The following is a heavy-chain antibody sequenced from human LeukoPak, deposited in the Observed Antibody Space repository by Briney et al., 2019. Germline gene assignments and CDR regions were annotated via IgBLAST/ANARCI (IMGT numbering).Heavy chain of an antibody. J-gene: IGHJ4*02. CDR3: TRSASPSIAAAGH. CDR1: GYSFTSYW. D-gene: IGHD6-13*01. Sequence: GESLKISCKGSGYSFTSYWIGWVRQMPGKGLEWMGIIYPGDSDTRYSPSFQGQVTISADKSISTAYLQWSSLKASDTAMYYCTRSASPSIAAAGHWGQGTLVTVSS. V-gene: IGHV5-51*01. CDR2: IYPGDSDT.